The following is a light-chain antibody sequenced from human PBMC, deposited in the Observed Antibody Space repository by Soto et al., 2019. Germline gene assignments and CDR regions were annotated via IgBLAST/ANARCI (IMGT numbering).Light chain of an antibody. J-gene: IGKJ4*01. V-gene: IGKV3-20*01. CDR3: KQYASSPLT. CDR1: QSVRSNY. CDR2: GAS. Sequence: EIVLTQSPGTLSLSSGERATLSCRASQSVRSNYLAWYQQKPGQAPRLLIYGASSRATGIPDRFGGSGSGTDFTLTISRLEPEDVAVYYCKQYASSPLTFGGGTKVEIK.